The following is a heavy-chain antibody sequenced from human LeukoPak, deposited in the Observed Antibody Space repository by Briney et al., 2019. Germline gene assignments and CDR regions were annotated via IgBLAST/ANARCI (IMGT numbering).Heavy chain of an antibody. CDR3: ARARILITMIVVANKGYFDY. D-gene: IGHD3-22*01. Sequence: SETLSLTCTVSGGSISSYFWTWIRQPAGKGVEWIGRISASGNTNHNPSLKSRVTMSVDTSKNQFSLKVSSVTAADTAVYYCARARILITMIVVANKGYFDYWGQGTLVTVSS. J-gene: IGHJ4*02. CDR2: ISASGNT. CDR1: GGSISSYF. V-gene: IGHV4-4*07.